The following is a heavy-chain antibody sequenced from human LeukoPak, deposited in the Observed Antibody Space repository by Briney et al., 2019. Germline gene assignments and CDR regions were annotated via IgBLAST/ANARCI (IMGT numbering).Heavy chain of an antibody. D-gene: IGHD2-15*01. CDR1: GGSISSSSSY. V-gene: IGHV4-39*01. CDR3: ARQLVVATFDY. Sequence: PSETLSLTCTVSGGSISSSSSYWSWIRQPPGKGLERIGNIYYGGSTFYTPSLKSRVTISVDTSKNQFSLKLSSVTAADTAVYYCARQLVVATFDYWGQGTLVTVSS. J-gene: IGHJ4*02. CDR2: IYYGGST.